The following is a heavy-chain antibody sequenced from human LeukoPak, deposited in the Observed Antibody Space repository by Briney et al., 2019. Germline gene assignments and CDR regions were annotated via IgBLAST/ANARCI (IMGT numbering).Heavy chain of an antibody. D-gene: IGHD1-20*01. Sequence: ASVKVSCKASGYTFTGYYMHWLRQAPGQGLEWMGWINPNSGGTNYAQKFQGRVTMTRDTSISTAYMELSRLTSGDTALYYCARGIYNWNWADYWGQGTLVTVSS. CDR2: INPNSGGT. CDR1: GYTFTGYY. V-gene: IGHV1-2*02. CDR3: ARGIYNWNWADY. J-gene: IGHJ4*02.